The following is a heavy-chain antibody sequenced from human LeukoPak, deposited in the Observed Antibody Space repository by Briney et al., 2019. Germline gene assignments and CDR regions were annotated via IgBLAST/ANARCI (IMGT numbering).Heavy chain of an antibody. D-gene: IGHD3-10*01. Sequence: GGSLRLSCAASGFTFSSYAMSWVRQVPGKGLEWVSAISGSGGSTYYADSVKGRFTISRDNSKNTLYLQMNSLRAEDTAVYYCAKLIAGVVRGVILPFDYWGQGTLVTVSS. V-gene: IGHV3-23*01. J-gene: IGHJ4*02. CDR2: ISGSGGST. CDR1: GFTFSSYA. CDR3: AKLIAGVVRGVILPFDY.